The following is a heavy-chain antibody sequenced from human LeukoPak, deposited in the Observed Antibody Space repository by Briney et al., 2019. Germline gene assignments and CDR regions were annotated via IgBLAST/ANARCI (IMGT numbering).Heavy chain of an antibody. V-gene: IGHV3-9*03. D-gene: IGHD6-19*01. CDR1: GFTFDDYA. CDR2: ISWNSGSI. Sequence: PGRSLRLSCAASGFTFDDYAMHWVRHAPGKGLEWVSGISWNSGSIGYADSVKGRFTISRDNAKNSLYLQMNSLRAEDMALYYCAKGPAVAGYFDYWGQGTLVTVSS. J-gene: IGHJ4*02. CDR3: AKGPAVAGYFDY.